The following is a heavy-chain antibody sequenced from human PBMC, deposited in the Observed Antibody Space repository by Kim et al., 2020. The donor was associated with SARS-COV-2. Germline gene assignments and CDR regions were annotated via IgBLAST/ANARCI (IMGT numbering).Heavy chain of an antibody. D-gene: IGHD3-10*01. Sequence: ASVKVSCKVSGYTLTELSMHWVRQAPGKGLEWMGGFDPEDGETIYAQKFQGRVTMTEDTSTDTAYMELSSLRSEDTAVYYCATTTPFITMVRGVIIRGLNWFDPWGQGTLVTVSS. CDR2: FDPEDGET. J-gene: IGHJ5*02. V-gene: IGHV1-24*01. CDR1: GYTLTELS. CDR3: ATTTPFITMVRGVIIRGLNWFDP.